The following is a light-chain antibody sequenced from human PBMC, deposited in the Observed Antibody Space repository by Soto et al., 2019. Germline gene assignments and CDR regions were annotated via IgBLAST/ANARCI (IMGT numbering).Light chain of an antibody. V-gene: IGKV1-5*01. CDR2: DAS. CDR1: QSISSW. CDR3: QQYTNTNNPWM. J-gene: IGKJ1*01. Sequence: DIQMTQSPSTLSASVVDRVTITCLASQSISSWLAWFQQKPGKAPKLLIYDASTLESGVPSRFSGSGSGTEFTLIISGMQPDDSATYYCQQYTNTNNPWMFGQGTKVDIK.